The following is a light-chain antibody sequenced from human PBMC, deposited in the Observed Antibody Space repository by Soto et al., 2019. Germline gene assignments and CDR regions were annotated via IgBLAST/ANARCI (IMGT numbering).Light chain of an antibody. J-gene: IGKJ2*01. CDR1: QSISTY. CDR3: QQSESTPYT. CDR2: AAS. V-gene: IGKV1-39*01. Sequence: DIQMTQSPSSLSASVGDRVTITCRASQSISTYLNWYQQRPGKAPNLLIYAASSLRNGVPSRFSGSGSGTEFTLTISSLTPEDFATYYCQQSESTPYTFGQGTKLEIK.